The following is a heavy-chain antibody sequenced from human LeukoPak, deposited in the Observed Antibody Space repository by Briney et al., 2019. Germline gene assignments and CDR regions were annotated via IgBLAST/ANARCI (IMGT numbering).Heavy chain of an antibody. J-gene: IGHJ4*02. D-gene: IGHD3-3*01. V-gene: IGHV4-34*01. CDR3: ARGYDFWSGCFDY. CDR1: GGSFSGYY. Sequence: SETLSLTCAVYGGSFSGYYWSWIRQPPGKGLEWIGEINHSGSTNYNPSLKSRVTISVDTSKNQFSLKLSSATAADTAVYYCARGYDFWSGCFDYWGQGTLVTVSS. CDR2: INHSGST.